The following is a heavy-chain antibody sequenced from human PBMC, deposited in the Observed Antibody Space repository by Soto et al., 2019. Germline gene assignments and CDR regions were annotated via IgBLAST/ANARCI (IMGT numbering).Heavy chain of an antibody. J-gene: IGHJ6*02. CDR3: ARESLGIAAAGYYYGMDV. CDR2: IYSGGST. D-gene: IGHD6-13*01. CDR1: GFTVSSNY. Sequence: GGSLRLSCAASGFTVSSNYMSWVRQAPGKGLEWVSVIYSGGSTYYADSVRGRFTISRDNSKNTLYLQMNSLRAEDTAVYYCARESLGIAAAGYYYGMDVWGQGTTVTVSS. V-gene: IGHV3-53*01.